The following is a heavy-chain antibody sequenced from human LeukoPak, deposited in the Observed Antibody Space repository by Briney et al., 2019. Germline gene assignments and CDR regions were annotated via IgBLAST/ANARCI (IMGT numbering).Heavy chain of an antibody. CDR3: AREDYGERNWFDP. Sequence: GASVKVSCKASGYTFTGYYMHWVRQAPGQGLEWMGWINPNSGGTNYAQKFQGRVTMTRDTSISTAYMELSRLRSDDTAVYYCAREDYGERNWFDPWGQGTLVTVSS. CDR1: GYTFTGYY. D-gene: IGHD4-17*01. V-gene: IGHV1-2*02. J-gene: IGHJ5*02. CDR2: INPNSGGT.